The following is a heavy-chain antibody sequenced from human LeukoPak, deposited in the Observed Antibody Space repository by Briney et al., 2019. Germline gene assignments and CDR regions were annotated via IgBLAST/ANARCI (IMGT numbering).Heavy chain of an antibody. V-gene: IGHV1-2*02. CDR2: INPNSGGT. CDR3: ARDQEDYTLGYYYMVV. CDR1: GYACTGYD. D-gene: IGHD4-11*01. Sequence: ASVKLSCKASGYACTGYDMHWERQAPEQGNEWMGWINPNSGGTNYAQKFQGRVTMTRDTSISTAYMELSRLRSDDTAVYYCARDQEDYTLGYYYMVVWGKGTTVTVSS. J-gene: IGHJ6*03.